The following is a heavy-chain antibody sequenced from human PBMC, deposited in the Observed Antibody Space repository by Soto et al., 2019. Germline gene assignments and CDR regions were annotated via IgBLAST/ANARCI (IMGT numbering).Heavy chain of an antibody. CDR1: GFSFSRSG. Sequence: QVQLVQSGGGVVQPGRSLRLSCAPSGFSFSRSGRHWVRQAPDKGLEWVAVIWDDGSEKYYLDSVKGRFTISRDNSKNTMWLQMNSLRAEDTAVYYCAREASDGFDMWGQGTMVTVS. CDR3: AREASDGFDM. CDR2: IWDDGSEK. V-gene: IGHV3-33*01. J-gene: IGHJ3*02.